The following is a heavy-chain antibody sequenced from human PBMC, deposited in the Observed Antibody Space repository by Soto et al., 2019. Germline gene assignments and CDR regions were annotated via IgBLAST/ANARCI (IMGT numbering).Heavy chain of an antibody. V-gene: IGHV4-30-2*01. CDR3: ARXPSP. Sequence: QLQLQESGSGLVKPSQTLSLTCAVSGGSISSGGYSWSWIRQPPGKGLEWIGYIYHSGNIYNNPXXXXXXXXXXXXXXXXXXXXXXXXXXXXXXXXXXARXPSPWGQGTLVTVSS. J-gene: IGHJ5*02. CDR2: IYHSGNI. CDR1: GGSISSGGYS.